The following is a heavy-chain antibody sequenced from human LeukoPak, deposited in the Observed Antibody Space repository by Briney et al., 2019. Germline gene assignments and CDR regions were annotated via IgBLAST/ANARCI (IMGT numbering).Heavy chain of an antibody. D-gene: IGHD6-19*01. V-gene: IGHV3-21*01. CDR1: GFTFSSYS. CDR2: ISSSSSHI. J-gene: IGHJ4*02. CDR3: ARVAVAGTRLEFDY. Sequence: GGSLRLSCAASGFTFSSYSMNWVRQAPGKGLEWVSSISSSSSHIYYADSVKGRFTISRDNAKNSLYLQMNSLRAEDTAVYYCARVAVAGTRLEFDYWGQGTLVTVSS.